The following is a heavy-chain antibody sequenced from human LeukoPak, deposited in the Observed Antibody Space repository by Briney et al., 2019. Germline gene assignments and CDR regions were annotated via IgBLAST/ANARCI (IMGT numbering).Heavy chain of an antibody. Sequence: GGSLRLSCEASGFTFISYAMSWVRQAPGKGLEWVSCIIDSGDITYYANSVKRRFTISRDNSKNTLYLQMNSLRAEDTAVYYCAKLGGREVYNYYVGVWGKGTTVAVSS. V-gene: IGHV3-23*01. CDR2: IIDSGDIT. D-gene: IGHD3-16*01. CDR3: AKLGGREVYNYYVGV. CDR1: GFTFISYA. J-gene: IGHJ6*03.